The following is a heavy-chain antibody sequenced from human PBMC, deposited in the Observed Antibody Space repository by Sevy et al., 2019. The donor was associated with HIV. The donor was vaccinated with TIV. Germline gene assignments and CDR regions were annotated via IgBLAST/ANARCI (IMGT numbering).Heavy chain of an antibody. CDR3: AIGIIVGATGIDY. CDR1: GFTFSSYS. D-gene: IGHD1-26*01. J-gene: IGHJ4*02. Sequence: GGSLRLSCAASGFTFSSYSMNWVRQAPGKGLEWVSYISSSSSTIYYADSVKGRFTISRDNAKNSLYLQMNSLRAEDTAVYYCAIGIIVGATGIDYWGQGTLVTVSS. V-gene: IGHV3-48*01. CDR2: ISSSSSTI.